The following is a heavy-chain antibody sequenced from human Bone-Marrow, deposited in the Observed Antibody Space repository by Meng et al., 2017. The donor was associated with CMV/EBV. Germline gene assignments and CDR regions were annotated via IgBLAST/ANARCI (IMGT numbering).Heavy chain of an antibody. CDR3: ARDAWGVVPADVFSNYFDY. CDR1: GFTFSSYA. D-gene: IGHD2-2*01. Sequence: GESLKISCAASGFTFSSYAMHWVRQAPGKGLEWVAVISYDGSNKYYADSVKGRFTISRDNSKNTLYLQMNSLRAEDTAVYYCARDAWGVVPADVFSNYFDYWGQGTLVTVSS. CDR2: ISYDGSNK. J-gene: IGHJ4*02. V-gene: IGHV3-30*04.